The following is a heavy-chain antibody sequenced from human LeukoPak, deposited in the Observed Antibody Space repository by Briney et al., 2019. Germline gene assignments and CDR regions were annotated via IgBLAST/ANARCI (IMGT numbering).Heavy chain of an antibody. V-gene: IGHV3-48*04. Sequence: PGGSLRLSCAGSGFTFSTYSMNWVRQAPGKGLEWVSYISSSSSTIYYADSVKGRFTISRDNAKNSLYPQMNSLRAEDTAVYYCARVGGAILLVGEDGMDVWGQGTTVTVSS. CDR1: GFTFSTYS. D-gene: IGHD2-15*01. CDR2: ISSSSSTI. CDR3: ARVGGAILLVGEDGMDV. J-gene: IGHJ6*02.